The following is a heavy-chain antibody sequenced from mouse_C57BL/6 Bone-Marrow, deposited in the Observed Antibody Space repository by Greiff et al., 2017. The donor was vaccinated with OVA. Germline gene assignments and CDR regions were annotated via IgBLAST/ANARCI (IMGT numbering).Heavy chain of an antibody. CDR3: VSGGGSSPAWFAY. CDR1: GFSFNTYA. Sequence: EVQVVESGGGLVQPKGSLKLSCAASGFSFNTYAMNWVRQAPGKGLEWVARIRSKSNNYATYYADSVKDRFTISRDDSESMLYLQMNNLKTEDTAMYYCVSGGGSSPAWFAYWGQGTLVTVSA. J-gene: IGHJ3*01. CDR2: IRSKSNNYAT. V-gene: IGHV10-1*01. D-gene: IGHD1-1*01.